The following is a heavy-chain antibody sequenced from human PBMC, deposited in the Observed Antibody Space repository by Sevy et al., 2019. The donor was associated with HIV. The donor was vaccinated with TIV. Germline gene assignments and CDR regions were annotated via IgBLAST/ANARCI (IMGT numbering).Heavy chain of an antibody. CDR1: GFTFDDHT. CDR3: AKDMASWGGGAYYFDY. Sequence: GGSLRLSCAASGFTFDDHTMHWVRQPPGKGLEWVSLISWDGGSTYYADSVKGRFTISRDNSKNSLFLQMNSLGAEDTALYYCAKDMASWGGGAYYFDYWGQGTLVTVSS. V-gene: IGHV3-43*01. CDR2: ISWDGGST. D-gene: IGHD3-16*01. J-gene: IGHJ4*02.